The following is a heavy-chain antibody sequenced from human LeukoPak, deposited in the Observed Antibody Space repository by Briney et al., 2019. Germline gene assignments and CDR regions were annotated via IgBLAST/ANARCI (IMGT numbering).Heavy chain of an antibody. CDR2: ISSSSSTI. Sequence: PGGSLRLSCAASGFTFSSYSMSWVRQAPGKGLEWVSYISSSSSTIYYADSVKGRFTISRDNAKNSLYLQMNSLRAEDTAVYYCARGTFSGYSGYDYDYWGQGTLVTVSS. CDR3: ARGTFSGYSGYDYDY. V-gene: IGHV3-48*01. CDR1: GFTFSSYS. D-gene: IGHD5-12*01. J-gene: IGHJ4*02.